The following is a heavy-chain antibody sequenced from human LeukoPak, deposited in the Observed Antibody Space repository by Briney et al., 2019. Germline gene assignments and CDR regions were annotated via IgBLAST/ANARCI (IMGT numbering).Heavy chain of an antibody. Sequence: ASVKVSCKASGYTFTSYYMHWVRQAPGQGLEWMGIINPSGGSTSYAQKFQGRVTMTRDMSTSTVYMELSSLRSEDTAVYYCAREVGYSGYDSPYYFDYWGQGTLVTVSS. CDR2: INPSGGST. D-gene: IGHD5-12*01. CDR3: AREVGYSGYDSPYYFDY. V-gene: IGHV1-46*01. J-gene: IGHJ4*02. CDR1: GYTFTSYY.